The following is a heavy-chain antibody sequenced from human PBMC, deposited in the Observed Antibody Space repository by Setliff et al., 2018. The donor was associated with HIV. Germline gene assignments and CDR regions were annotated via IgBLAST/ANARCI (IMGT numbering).Heavy chain of an antibody. CDR1: GFSFSAYG. V-gene: IGHV3-23*01. CDR3: AKDKGSSGWSA. CDR2: ISDSGGGT. J-gene: IGHJ5*02. Sequence: GGSLRLSCVASGFSFSAYGMYWIRQAPGKGLEWVSAISDSGGGTYYADSVKGRFTVSRDNSKYTLYLQMNSLRVEDTAVYYCAKDKGSSGWSAWGQGTLVTVSS. D-gene: IGHD6-19*01.